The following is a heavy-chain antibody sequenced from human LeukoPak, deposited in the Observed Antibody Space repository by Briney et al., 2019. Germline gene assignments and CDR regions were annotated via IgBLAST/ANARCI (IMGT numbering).Heavy chain of an antibody. J-gene: IGHJ4*02. V-gene: IGHV3-74*01. Sequence: PGGSLRLSCAASGFTFSRYWMHWVRQAPGKGLVWISRIHPDGSSTSYADSVKGRFTISRDNAKNSLYLQMNSLRAEDTAVYYCAKTRGYCSGGTCYCDYWGQGTLVTVSS. CDR2: IHPDGSST. CDR3: AKTRGYCSGGTCYCDY. CDR1: GFTFSRYW. D-gene: IGHD2-15*01.